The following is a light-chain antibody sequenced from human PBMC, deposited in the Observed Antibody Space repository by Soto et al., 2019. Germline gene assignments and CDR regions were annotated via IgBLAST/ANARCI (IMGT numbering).Light chain of an antibody. J-gene: IGKJ1*01. V-gene: IGKV3-20*01. CDR1: QFLSSY. Sequence: EVVLTQSPVTLSLSKGERASLSCRASQFLSSYLAWYQQIPGQPPRLLIYGASTRATGIPARFSGSGSGTDFTLTISRLEPEDFAVYYCQQYGSSGTFGQGTKVDIK. CDR2: GAS. CDR3: QQYGSSGT.